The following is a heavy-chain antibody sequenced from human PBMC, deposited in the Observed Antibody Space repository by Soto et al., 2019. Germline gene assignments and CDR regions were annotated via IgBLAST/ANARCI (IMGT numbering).Heavy chain of an antibody. D-gene: IGHD2-8*01. V-gene: IGHV3-23*01. J-gene: IGHJ4*02. CDR2: ISGDGADT. CDR1: GFTFSSYA. Sequence: HPGGSLRLSCAASGFTFSSYAMSWVRQAPGKGLEWVSAISGDGADTYYADSVRGRFTISRDNSKNTLSLQMNSLRDEDTALYYCVKDFRCADWGQGTRVTVSS. CDR3: VKDFRCAD.